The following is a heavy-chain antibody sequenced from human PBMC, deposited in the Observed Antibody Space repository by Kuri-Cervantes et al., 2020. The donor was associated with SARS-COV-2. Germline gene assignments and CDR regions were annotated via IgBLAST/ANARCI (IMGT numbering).Heavy chain of an antibody. J-gene: IGHJ4*02. CDR3: ARSYDYGDYLYYFDY. D-gene: IGHD4-17*01. V-gene: IGHV4-59*02. CDR1: GGSVSSYY. Sequence: SETLCLTCTVSGGSVSSYYRSWIRQPPGKGLEWIVSLHYSGGITNYNPSIKSRVTISVDTSKNTYYLKLSSVTAADTAVYYCARSYDYGDYLYYFDYWGQGTLVTVSS. CDR2: LHYSGGIT.